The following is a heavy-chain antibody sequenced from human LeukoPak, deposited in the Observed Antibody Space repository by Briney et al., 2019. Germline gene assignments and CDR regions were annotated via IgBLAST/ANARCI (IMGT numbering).Heavy chain of an antibody. Sequence: SETLSLTCTVSGGSISSYYWSWIRQPAGKGLEWIGRIYTSGNTNYNPSLKSRVTMSVDTSKGQFSLKLNSVTAADTAVYYCARNGVTSGARNYYYYMDVWGKGTTVTVSS. CDR3: ARNGVTSGARNYYYYMDV. V-gene: IGHV4-4*07. J-gene: IGHJ6*03. CDR2: IYTSGNT. CDR1: GGSISSYY. D-gene: IGHD2-21*02.